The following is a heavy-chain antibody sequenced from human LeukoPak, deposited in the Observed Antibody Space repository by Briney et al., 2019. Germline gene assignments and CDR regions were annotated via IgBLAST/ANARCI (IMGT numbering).Heavy chain of an antibody. Sequence: ETLSLTCTVSGGSISSSSYYWGWIRQPPGKGLEWVSTISGGGRSTDYADSVKGLFTISRDNSKNTLYLQMNSLRAEDTAVYYCARERYFDYWGQGTLVTVSS. CDR1: GGSISSSSYY. CDR3: ARERYFDY. V-gene: IGHV3-23*01. CDR2: ISGGGRST. J-gene: IGHJ4*02.